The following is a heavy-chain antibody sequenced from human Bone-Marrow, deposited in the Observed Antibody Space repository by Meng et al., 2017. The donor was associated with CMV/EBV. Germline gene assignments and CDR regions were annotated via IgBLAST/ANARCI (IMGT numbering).Heavy chain of an antibody. CDR1: GFTFSGSA. J-gene: IGHJ4*02. Sequence: GESLKISCAASGFTFSGSAMHWVRQASGKGLEWVGRIRSKANSYATAYAASVKGRFTISRDDSKNTAYLQMNSLKTEDTAVYYCTSQTLWWGGYWGQGTMATFSS. CDR2: IRSKANSYAT. D-gene: IGHD2-21*01. CDR3: TSQTLWWGGY. V-gene: IGHV3-73*01.